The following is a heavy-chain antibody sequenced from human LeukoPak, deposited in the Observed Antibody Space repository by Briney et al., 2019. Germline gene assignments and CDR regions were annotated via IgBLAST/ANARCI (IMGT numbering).Heavy chain of an antibody. CDR1: GYTFTSYG. CDR3: ARDLYIGWAVAARYGMDV. J-gene: IGHJ6*02. CDR2: ISAYNGNT. V-gene: IGHV1-18*01. D-gene: IGHD6-19*01. Sequence: GASVKVSCKASGYTFTSYGISWVRQAPGQGLEWMGWISAYNGNTNYAQKLQGRVTMTTDTSTSTAYMELRSLRSDDTAVYYCARDLYIGWAVAARYGMDVWGQGTTVTVSS.